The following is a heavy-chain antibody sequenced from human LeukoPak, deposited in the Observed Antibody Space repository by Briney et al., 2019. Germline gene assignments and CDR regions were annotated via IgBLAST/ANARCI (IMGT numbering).Heavy chain of an antibody. V-gene: IGHV4-59*01. J-gene: IGHJ4*02. CDR3: ARTESGWQQFDF. CDR2: IYYSGST. D-gene: IGHD6-19*01. CDR1: GGSISNKY. Sequence: SETLSLACTVSGGSISNKYWSWIRQPPGKGLEWIGYIYYSGSTNYNPSLKSRVTILVDTSKNQFSLKLSSVTAADTAVYYCARTESGWQQFDFWGQGTLVTVSS.